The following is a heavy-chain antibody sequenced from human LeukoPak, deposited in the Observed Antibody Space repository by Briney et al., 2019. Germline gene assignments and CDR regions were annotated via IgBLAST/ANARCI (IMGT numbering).Heavy chain of an antibody. D-gene: IGHD4-17*01. CDR2: IFYSGST. CDR3: ARDGERRGWFDP. J-gene: IGHJ5*02. CDR1: GGSISSHY. Sequence: SETLSLTCTVSGGSISSHYWSWIRQPPGKGLEWIGYIFYSGSTNYNPSLKSRVTMSVDTSKNQFSLKLSSVTAADTAVYYCARDGERRGWFDPWGQGTLVTVSS. V-gene: IGHV4-59*11.